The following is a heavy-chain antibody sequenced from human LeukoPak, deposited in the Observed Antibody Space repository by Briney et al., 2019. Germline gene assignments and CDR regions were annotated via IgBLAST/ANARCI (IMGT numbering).Heavy chain of an antibody. Sequence: PSETLSLTCTVSGGSISSYYWSWIRQPAGKGLEWIGRIYTSGSTNYNPSLKSRVTMSVDTSKNQFSLKLSSVTAADTAVYYCARPGSPYGDYKDAFDIWGQGTMVTVSS. D-gene: IGHD4-17*01. V-gene: IGHV4-4*07. CDR2: IYTSGST. CDR1: GGSISSYY. J-gene: IGHJ3*02. CDR3: ARPGSPYGDYKDAFDI.